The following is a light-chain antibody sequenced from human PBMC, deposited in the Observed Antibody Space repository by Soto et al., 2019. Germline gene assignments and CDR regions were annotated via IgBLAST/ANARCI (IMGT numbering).Light chain of an antibody. CDR1: QSVSSTY. V-gene: IGKV3-20*01. J-gene: IGKJ3*01. Sequence: EIALTPSPGTLSLSPGERATLSCRASQSVSSTYLPWYRQKPCQPPRRLVYGASSRATGIPDRFRRSGSATDFTLTTSRLGPEDFAVYYCQQYGSTPRGTFGTGTKVDI. CDR2: GAS. CDR3: QQYGSTPRGT.